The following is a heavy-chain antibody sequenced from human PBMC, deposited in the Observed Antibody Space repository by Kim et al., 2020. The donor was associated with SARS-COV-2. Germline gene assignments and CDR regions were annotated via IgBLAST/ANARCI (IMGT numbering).Heavy chain of an antibody. D-gene: IGHD3-10*01. CDR2: INHSGST. CDR1: GGSFSGYY. CDR3: ARATGFGTSLSD. J-gene: IGHJ4*02. Sequence: SETLSLTCAVYGGSFSGYYWSWIRQPPGKGLEWIGEINHSGSTNYNPSLKSRVTISVDTSKNQFSLKLSSVTAADTAVYYCARATGFGTSLSDWGQGTLVTVSS. V-gene: IGHV4-34*01.